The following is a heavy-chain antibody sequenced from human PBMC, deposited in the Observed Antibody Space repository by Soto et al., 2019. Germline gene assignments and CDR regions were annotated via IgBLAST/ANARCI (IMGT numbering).Heavy chain of an antibody. J-gene: IGHJ6*02. CDR3: ARGLVVVVAATPSHYYYYGMDV. D-gene: IGHD2-15*01. Sequence: LSCAASGFTFSSYAMHWVRQAPGKGLEWVAVISYDGSNKYYADSVKGRFTISRDNSKNTLYLQMNSLRAEDTAVYYCARGLVVVVAATPSHYYYYGMDVWGQGTTVTFSS. V-gene: IGHV3-30-3*01. CDR1: GFTFSSYA. CDR2: ISYDGSNK.